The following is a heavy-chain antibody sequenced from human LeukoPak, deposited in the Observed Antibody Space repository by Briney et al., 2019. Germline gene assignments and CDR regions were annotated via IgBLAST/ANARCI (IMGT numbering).Heavy chain of an antibody. J-gene: IGHJ2*01. V-gene: IGHV3-48*03. Sequence: QPGGSLRLSCAGSGFTFSSYEMNWVRQAPGKGLEWVSYISSSGSTRYYADSVKGRFTISRDNSKNTLYLQMNSLRAEDTAVYYCAKEVDTAMVTGGDEGPFDLWGRGTLVTVSS. CDR2: ISSSGSTR. CDR1: GFTFSSYE. D-gene: IGHD5-18*01. CDR3: AKEVDTAMVTGGDEGPFDL.